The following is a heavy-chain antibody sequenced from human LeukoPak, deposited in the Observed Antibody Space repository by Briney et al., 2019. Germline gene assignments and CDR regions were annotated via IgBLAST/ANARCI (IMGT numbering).Heavy chain of an antibody. CDR3: ARVVPAAMRVDYFDY. V-gene: IGHV3-11*01. CDR2: ISSSGSTI. Sequence: GGSLRLSCAASGFTFSDCYMSWIRQAPGKGLEWVSYISSSGSTIYYADSVKGRSTISRDNAKNSLYLQMNSLRAEDTAVYYCARVVPAAMRVDYFDYWGQGTLVTVSS. CDR1: GFTFSDCY. D-gene: IGHD2-2*01. J-gene: IGHJ4*02.